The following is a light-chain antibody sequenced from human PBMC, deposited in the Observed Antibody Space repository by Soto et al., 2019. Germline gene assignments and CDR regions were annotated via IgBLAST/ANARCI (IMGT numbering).Light chain of an antibody. CDR3: QQSYTTPRT. CDR2: AAS. J-gene: IGKJ1*01. CDR1: QSIRNY. Sequence: DIQVTQSPSSLSASVGDRVTITCRASQSIRNYLNWYQHKPGKAPKLLIYAASSLQSGVPSRFSGSGSGTDFTLTISSLQPEDFATYYCQQSYTTPRTFGQGTKVEIK. V-gene: IGKV1-39*01.